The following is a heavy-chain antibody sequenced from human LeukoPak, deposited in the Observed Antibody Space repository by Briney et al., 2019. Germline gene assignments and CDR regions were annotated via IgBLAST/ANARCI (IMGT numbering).Heavy chain of an antibody. V-gene: IGHV4-31*03. CDR2: IYYSGST. J-gene: IGHJ4*02. Sequence: SETLSLTCTVPGGSISSGGYYWSWIRQHPGKGLEWIGYIYYSGSTYYNPSLKSRVTISVDTSKNQFSLKLSSVTAADTAVYYCAREGKIAVAGMRGYYFDYWGQGTLVTVSS. CDR3: AREGKIAVAGMRGYYFDY. D-gene: IGHD6-19*01. CDR1: GGSISSGGYY.